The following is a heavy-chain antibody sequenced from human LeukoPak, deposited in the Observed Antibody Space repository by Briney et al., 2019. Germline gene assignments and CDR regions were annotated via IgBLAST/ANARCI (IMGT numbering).Heavy chain of an antibody. CDR3: AKGIYSIGWSYFDY. CDR2: LSGSGITT. J-gene: IGHJ4*01. Sequence: GGSLRLSCAASGFTFSNSAMSWVRQAPGKGLEWVPTLSGSGITTYYADSVKGRFTISRDNSKNTLYLQMNSLRAEDTAVYYCAKGIYSIGWSYFDYWGHGTLVTVCS. D-gene: IGHD6-25*01. CDR1: GFTFSNSA. V-gene: IGHV3-23*01.